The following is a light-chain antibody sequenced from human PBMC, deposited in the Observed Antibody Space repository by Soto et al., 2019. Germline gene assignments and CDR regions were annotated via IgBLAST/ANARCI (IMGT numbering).Light chain of an antibody. CDR1: QSVTSNY. CDR2: GAS. V-gene: IGKV3-20*01. Sequence: EIALTQSPGTLSLSPGERATLSCRASQSVTSNYLAWYQQKPGQAPRLLIFGASIRDTGIPDRFSGSGSGTDFTLTISRLEPEDFAVYYCQHYYNWPPLTFGGGTKVAI. J-gene: IGKJ4*01. CDR3: QHYYNWPPLT.